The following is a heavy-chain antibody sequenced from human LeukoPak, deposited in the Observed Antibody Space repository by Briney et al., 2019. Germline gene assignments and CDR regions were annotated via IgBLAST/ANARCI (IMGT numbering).Heavy chain of an antibody. D-gene: IGHD6-13*01. CDR3: ARGEQLVLDYYYYYYMDV. CDR2: IHTSGST. V-gene: IGHV4-4*07. CDR1: GGSISSYY. J-gene: IGHJ6*03. Sequence: SETLSLTCTVSGGSISSYYWSWLRQPAGKGLEWIGRIHTSGSTNYNPSLTSRVTMSVDTSKNQFSLKLRPVTAADTAVYYCARGEQLVLDYYYYYYMDVWGKGTTVTVSS.